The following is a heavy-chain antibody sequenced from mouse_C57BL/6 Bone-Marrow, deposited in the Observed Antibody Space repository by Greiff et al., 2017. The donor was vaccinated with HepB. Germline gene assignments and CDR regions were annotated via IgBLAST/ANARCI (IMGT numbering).Heavy chain of an antibody. Sequence: VQLQQSGAELVRPGASVTLSCKASGYTFTDYEMHWVKQTPVHGLEWIGAIDPETGGTAYNQKFKGKAILTADKSSSTAYMQLSSLTSEDSAVYYCAPSTMVTTEAMDYWGQGTSVTVSS. D-gene: IGHD2-2*01. CDR1: GYTFTDYE. CDR3: APSTMVTTEAMDY. J-gene: IGHJ4*01. CDR2: IDPETGGT. V-gene: IGHV1-15*01.